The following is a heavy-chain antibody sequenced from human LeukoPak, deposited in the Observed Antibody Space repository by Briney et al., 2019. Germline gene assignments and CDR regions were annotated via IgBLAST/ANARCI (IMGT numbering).Heavy chain of an antibody. Sequence: GASVKVSCKASGYTFTGYYMHWVRQAPGQGLEWMGRIIPILGIANYAQKFQGRVTITADKSTSTAYMELSSLRSEDTAVYYCASNWIRGVRDYYGMDVWGQGTTVTVSS. V-gene: IGHV1-69*02. CDR2: IIPILGIA. D-gene: IGHD1-1*01. CDR1: GYTFTGYY. J-gene: IGHJ6*02. CDR3: ASNWIRGVRDYYGMDV.